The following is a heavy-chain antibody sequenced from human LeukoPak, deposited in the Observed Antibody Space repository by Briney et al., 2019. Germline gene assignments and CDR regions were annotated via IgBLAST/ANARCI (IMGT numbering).Heavy chain of an antibody. CDR3: AKGSYYDSSGSFYFDY. Sequence: GGSLRLSCAASGFTFSSFAMSWVRQAPGKGLEWVSLVSGGGESTYYAASVKGRFTISRDNSKNTLYVQVNSLGTEDTAAYYCAKGSYYDSSGSFYFDYWGQGTLVTVSS. V-gene: IGHV3-23*01. D-gene: IGHD3-22*01. CDR1: GFTFSSFA. J-gene: IGHJ4*02. CDR2: VSGGGEST.